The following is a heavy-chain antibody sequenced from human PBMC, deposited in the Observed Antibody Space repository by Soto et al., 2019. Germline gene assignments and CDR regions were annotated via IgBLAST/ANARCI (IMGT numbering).Heavy chain of an antibody. J-gene: IGHJ4*02. CDR2: IYYSGST. Sequence: SETLSLTYTVSGGSSRSGGYYGRWSRQHPGKGLEWIGYIYYSGSTYYNPSLKSRVTISVDTSKNQFSLKLSSVTAADTAVYYCASLVAAGIHVADYWGRGTLVTVSS. V-gene: IGHV4-31*03. CDR1: GGSSRSGGYY. D-gene: IGHD6-13*01. CDR3: ASLVAAGIHVADY.